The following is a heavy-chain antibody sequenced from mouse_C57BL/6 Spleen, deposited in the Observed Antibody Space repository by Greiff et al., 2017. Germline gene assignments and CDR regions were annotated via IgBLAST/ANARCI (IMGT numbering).Heavy chain of an antibody. J-gene: IGHJ4*01. D-gene: IGHD2-2*01. CDR3: ARSYGSYAMDY. CDR1: GYSFTGYY. V-gene: IGHV1-42*01. CDR2: INPSTGGT. Sequence: EVQLVESGPELVKPGASVKISCTASGYSFTGYYMNWVKQSPEKSLEWIGEINPSTGGTTYNQKFKAKATLTVDKSSSTAYMQLKSLTSEDSAVYYCARSYGSYAMDYCGQGTSVTVSS.